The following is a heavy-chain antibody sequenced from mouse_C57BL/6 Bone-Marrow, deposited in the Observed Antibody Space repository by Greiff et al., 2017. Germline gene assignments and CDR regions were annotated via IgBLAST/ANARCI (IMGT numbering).Heavy chain of an antibody. CDR2: ISSGGSYT. CDR3: ARHHYYGSSYGDY. V-gene: IGHV5-6*01. Sequence: EVQGVESGGDLVKPGGSLKLSCAASGFTFSSYGMSWVRQTPDKRLEWVATISSGGSYTYYPDSVKGRFTISRDNAKNTLYLQMSSLKSEDTAMYYCARHHYYGSSYGDYWGQGTTLTVSS. D-gene: IGHD1-1*01. CDR1: GFTFSSYG. J-gene: IGHJ2*01.